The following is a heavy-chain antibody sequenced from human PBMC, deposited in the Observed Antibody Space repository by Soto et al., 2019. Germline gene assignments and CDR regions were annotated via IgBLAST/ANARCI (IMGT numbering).Heavy chain of an antibody. CDR2: ISSSGSTI. V-gene: IGHV3-48*03. D-gene: IGHD6-6*01. Sequence: EVQLVESGGGLVQPGGSLRLSCAASGFTFSSYEMNWVRQAPGKGLEWVSYISSSGSTIYYADSVKGRFTISRDNAKNSLYLQMNSRRAEDTAVYYCARWRSNGPLAARLKYFDYWGQGTLVTVSS. CDR1: GFTFSSYE. J-gene: IGHJ4*02. CDR3: ARWRSNGPLAARLKYFDY.